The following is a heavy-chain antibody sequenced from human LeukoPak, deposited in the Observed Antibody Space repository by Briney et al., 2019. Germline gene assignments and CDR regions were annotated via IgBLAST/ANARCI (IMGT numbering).Heavy chain of an antibody. D-gene: IGHD6-13*01. CDR1: GGSTSSYY. Sequence: PSETLSLTCTVSGGSTSSYYWSWIRQPPGKGLEWIGYIYYSGSTNYNPSLKSRVTIPVDTSRNQFSLKLSSVTAADTAVYYCARVNFVAAGIYWGQGTLVTVSS. CDR2: IYYSGST. J-gene: IGHJ4*02. CDR3: ARVNFVAAGIY. V-gene: IGHV4-59*12.